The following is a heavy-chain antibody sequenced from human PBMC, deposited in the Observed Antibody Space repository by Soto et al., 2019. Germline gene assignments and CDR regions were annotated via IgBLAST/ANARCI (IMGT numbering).Heavy chain of an antibody. V-gene: IGHV1-69*02. CDR2: IIPILGVA. Sequence: GASVKVSCKASGGTFSSYTISWVRQAPGQGLEWMGRIIPILGVANYAQKFQGRVTITADKSTSTAYMELSSLRSEDTAVYYCARGIRVVAAMGAFDIWGQGTMITVSS. D-gene: IGHD2-15*01. CDR3: ARGIRVVAAMGAFDI. J-gene: IGHJ3*02. CDR1: GGTFSSYT.